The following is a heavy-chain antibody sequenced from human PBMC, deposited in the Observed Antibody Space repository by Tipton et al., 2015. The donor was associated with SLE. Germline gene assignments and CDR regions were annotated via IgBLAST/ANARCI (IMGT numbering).Heavy chain of an antibody. CDR3: AKGSYGDYVDY. J-gene: IGHJ4*02. Sequence: SLRLSCAASGFTFDDYGMSWVRQAPGKGLEWVSAISGSGGSTYYADSVKGRFTISRDNSKNTLYLQMNSLRAEDTAVYYCAKGSYGDYVDYWGQGTLVTVSS. CDR1: GFTFDDYG. CDR2: ISGSGGST. D-gene: IGHD4-17*01. V-gene: IGHV3-23*01.